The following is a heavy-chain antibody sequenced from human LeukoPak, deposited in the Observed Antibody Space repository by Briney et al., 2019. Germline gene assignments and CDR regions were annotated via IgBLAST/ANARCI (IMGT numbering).Heavy chain of an antibody. Sequence: GGSLRLSCAASGFTFSSYSMNWVRQAPGKGLEWVSYINSSSSTIYYADSVKGRFTISRDNAKNSLYLQMNSLRDEDTAVYYCAREKVVRGVILPYYYYGMDVWGQGTTVTVSS. J-gene: IGHJ6*02. V-gene: IGHV3-48*02. CDR1: GFTFSSYS. D-gene: IGHD3-10*01. CDR2: INSSSSTI. CDR3: AREKVVRGVILPYYYYGMDV.